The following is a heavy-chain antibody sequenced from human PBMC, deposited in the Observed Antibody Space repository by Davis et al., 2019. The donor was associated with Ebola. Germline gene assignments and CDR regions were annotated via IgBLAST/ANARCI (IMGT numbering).Heavy chain of an antibody. V-gene: IGHV3-21*04. CDR3: AKRGSSGYYFDY. D-gene: IGHD3-22*01. Sequence: GGSLRLSCAASGFTFSSYSMNWVRQAPGKGLEWVSSISSSSNYIYYADSMKGRFTISRDNSKNTLYLQMNSLRAEDTAVYYCAKRGSSGYYFDYWGQGTLVTVSS. J-gene: IGHJ4*02. CDR2: ISSSSNYI. CDR1: GFTFSSYS.